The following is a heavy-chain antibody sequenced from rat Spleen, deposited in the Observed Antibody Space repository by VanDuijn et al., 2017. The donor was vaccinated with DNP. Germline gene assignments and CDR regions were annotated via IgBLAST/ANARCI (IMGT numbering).Heavy chain of an antibody. CDR3: TTDNSGLNWFAF. D-gene: IGHD4-3*01. Sequence: EVQLVESGGGLVQPGRSLKLSCVASGFTFSYYWMTWVRQVPGKGLEWVASISYDGSSTYYRDSVKGRFTISRDYAKTSLYLQMDSLRSEDTATYYCTTDNSGLNWFAFWGQGTLVTVSS. CDR1: GFTFSYYW. V-gene: IGHV5-20*01. J-gene: IGHJ3*01. CDR2: ISYDGSST.